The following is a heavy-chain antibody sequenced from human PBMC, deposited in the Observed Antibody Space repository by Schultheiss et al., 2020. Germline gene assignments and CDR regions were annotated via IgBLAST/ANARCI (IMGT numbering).Heavy chain of an antibody. J-gene: IGHJ4*02. Sequence: SQTLSLTCSVSGDSISSTTYYWGWIRQPPGKGLEWIGSVYYSGTTHYNPSLKSRVTISVDKSKNQFFLELTSVIAADTAVYYCARHGENYDISTGYYNVWFFDYWGQGFPVTVSS. D-gene: IGHD3-9*01. CDR3: ARHGENYDISTGYYNVWFFDY. V-gene: IGHV4-39*01. CDR2: VYYSGTT. CDR1: GDSISSTTYY.